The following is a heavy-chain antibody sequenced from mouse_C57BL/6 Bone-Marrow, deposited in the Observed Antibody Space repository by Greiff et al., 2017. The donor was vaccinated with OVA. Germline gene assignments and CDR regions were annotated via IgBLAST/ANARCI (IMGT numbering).Heavy chain of an antibody. CDR2: IDPSDSHT. V-gene: IGHV1-69*01. J-gene: IGHJ4*01. Sequence: QVQLQQPGAELVMPGASVKLSCKASGYTFTSYWMHWVKQRPGQGLEWIGEIDPSDSHTNYNQKFKGKSTLTVDKSSSTAYMQLSSLTSEDSAVYYCAREGDDYDGAPYYAMDYWGQGTSVTVSS. CDR1: GYTFTSYW. D-gene: IGHD2-4*01. CDR3: AREGDDYDGAPYYAMDY.